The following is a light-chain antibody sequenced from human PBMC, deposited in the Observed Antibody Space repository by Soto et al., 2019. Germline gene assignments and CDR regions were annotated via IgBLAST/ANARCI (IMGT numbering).Light chain of an antibody. CDR2: GAS. J-gene: IGKJ1*01. CDR1: QSVSTN. Sequence: EIVMTQSPATLSVSPGERATLSCRASQSVSTNLAWYQQKPGQAPRLLIFGASTRATGLPARFSGSGSGTEFTLTISSLQSEDFAVYYCQQYNNWPPAFGQGTTVEVK. CDR3: QQYNNWPPA. V-gene: IGKV3-15*01.